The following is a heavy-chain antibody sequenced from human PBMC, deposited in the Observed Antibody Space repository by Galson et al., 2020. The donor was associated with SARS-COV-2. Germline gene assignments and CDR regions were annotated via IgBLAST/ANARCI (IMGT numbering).Heavy chain of an antibody. D-gene: IGHD6-13*01. CDR3: ARSRGYTEGSSSDFDY. Sequence: SETLSLTCTVSGGSISSGGYYWSWIRQHPGKGLEWIGYIYYSRSTYYNPSLKSRVTISVDTSKNQFSLKLSSVTAADTAVYYCARSRGYTEGSSSDFDYWGQGTLVTVSS. J-gene: IGHJ4*02. CDR1: GGSISSGGYY. V-gene: IGHV4-31*03. CDR2: IYYSRST.